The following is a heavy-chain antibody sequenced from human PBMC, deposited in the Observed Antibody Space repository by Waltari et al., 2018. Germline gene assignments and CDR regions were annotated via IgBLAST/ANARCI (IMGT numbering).Heavy chain of an antibody. V-gene: IGHV4-61*02. Sequence: QVQLRESGPGLVKPSQTLSLTCSVSGCSISSGYYYWSWIRQPDGNGMEWFGRIYTSGSTNNKSYLNSRATISVETSKNQFSMKLGSVAAADTAVYDWARGGSSRNWFDPWGQGILVTVSS. D-gene: IGHD3-16*01. CDR2: IYTSGST. CDR1: GCSISSGYYY. J-gene: IGHJ5*02. CDR3: ARGGSSRNWFDP.